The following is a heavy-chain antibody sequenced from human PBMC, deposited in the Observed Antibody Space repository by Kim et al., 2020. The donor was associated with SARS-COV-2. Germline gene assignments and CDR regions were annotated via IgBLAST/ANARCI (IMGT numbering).Heavy chain of an antibody. J-gene: IGHJ4*02. V-gene: IGHV3-30*03. D-gene: IGHD5-12*01. Sequence: YYADSVKGRFTISRDNSKNTLYLQMNSLRAEDTAVYYCARLYSGYDPFDYWGQGTLVTVSS. CDR3: ARLYSGYDPFDY.